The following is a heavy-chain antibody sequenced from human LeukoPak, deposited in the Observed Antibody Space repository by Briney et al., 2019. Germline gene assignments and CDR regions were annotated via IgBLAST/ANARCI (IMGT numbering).Heavy chain of an antibody. CDR3: ARHERNGGYYGY. Sequence: PSETLSLTCTVSGGSISSYFWSWIRQPPGKGLEWIGYIYYSGGTDRNPSLKSRVTISVDTSKNQFSLQLSSVTAADTAVYYCARHERNGGYYGYWGQGTLVTVSS. CDR2: IYYSGGT. CDR1: GGSISSYF. D-gene: IGHD3-22*01. J-gene: IGHJ4*02. V-gene: IGHV4-59*08.